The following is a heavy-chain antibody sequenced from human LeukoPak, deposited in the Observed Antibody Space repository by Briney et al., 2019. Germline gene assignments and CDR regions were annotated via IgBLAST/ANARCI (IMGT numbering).Heavy chain of an antibody. J-gene: IGHJ4*02. CDR2: MSGGGGST. V-gene: IGHV3-23*01. D-gene: IGHD1-7*01. CDR3: ATVRQGTTRDFEY. CDR1: RFTFSSYD. Sequence: GGSLRLSCAASRFTFSSYDMSWVRQAPGKGLEWVSTMSGGGGSTYHADSVKGRFTISRDISRNTLYLQMTSLRAEDTAVYFCATVRQGTTRDFEYWGQGTLVTVSS.